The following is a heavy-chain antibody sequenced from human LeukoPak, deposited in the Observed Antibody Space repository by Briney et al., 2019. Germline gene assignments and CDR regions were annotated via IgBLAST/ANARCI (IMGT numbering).Heavy chain of an antibody. CDR3: ARRVGATFYYYGMDV. CDR1: GFTFSRFT. J-gene: IGHJ6*02. Sequence: GGSLRLSCAASGFTFSRFTMNWVRQAPGKGLEWVSSITSTSSYIYYADSVKGRFTISRDNSKNTLYLQMNSLRAEDTAVYYCARRVGATFYYYGMDVWGQGTTVTVSS. CDR2: ITSTSSYI. D-gene: IGHD1-26*01. V-gene: IGHV3-21*04.